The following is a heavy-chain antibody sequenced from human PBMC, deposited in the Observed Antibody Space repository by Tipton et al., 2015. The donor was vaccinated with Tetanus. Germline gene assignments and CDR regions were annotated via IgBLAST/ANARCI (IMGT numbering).Heavy chain of an antibody. J-gene: IGHJ3*02. D-gene: IGHD1-20*01. CDR1: GFTFSRYN. V-gene: IGHV3-30*04. CDR3: ARYPPIAGTTRYSGGI. CDR2: IARDGRTI. Sequence: SLRLSCAASGFTFSRYNMHWVRQAPGKGLEWVAVIARDGRTIYYADSVKGRFTISRENSNNMLFLEMSSLRAEDKAVFYCARYPPIAGTTRYSGGILVQGTMVTVSS.